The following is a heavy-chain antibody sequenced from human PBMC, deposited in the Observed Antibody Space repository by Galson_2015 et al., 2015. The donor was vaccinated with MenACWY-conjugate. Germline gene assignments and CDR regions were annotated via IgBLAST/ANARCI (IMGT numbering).Heavy chain of an antibody. D-gene: IGHD4-17*01. CDR1: GFTFDNYA. Sequence: SLRLSCAASGFTFDNYAMNWVRQAPGKGLEWVSSISSSGGRTFYADSVKGRFTISRDNSKNTLYLQMNSLTADDTAVYYCANSPRIRSDFDYWGRGTLVTVSS. CDR2: ISSSGGRT. V-gene: IGHV3-23*01. CDR3: ANSPRIRSDFDY. J-gene: IGHJ4*02.